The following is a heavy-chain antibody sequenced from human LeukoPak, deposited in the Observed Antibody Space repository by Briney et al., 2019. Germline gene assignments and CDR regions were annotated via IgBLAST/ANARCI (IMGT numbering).Heavy chain of an antibody. CDR2: ISGSGGST. CDR3: AKAPKPYGSGFRAGRSY. Sequence: GGSLRLSCAASGFTFSSYAMSWVRQAPGKGLEWVSAISGSGGSTYYADSVKGRFTISRDNSKNTLYLQMNSLRAEDTAVYYCAKAPKPYGSGFRAGRSYWGQGTLVTVSS. V-gene: IGHV3-23*01. D-gene: IGHD3-10*01. CDR1: GFTFSSYA. J-gene: IGHJ4*02.